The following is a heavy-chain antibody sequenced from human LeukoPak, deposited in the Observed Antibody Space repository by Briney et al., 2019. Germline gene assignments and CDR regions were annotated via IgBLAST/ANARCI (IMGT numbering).Heavy chain of an antibody. CDR2: INHSGST. D-gene: IGHD2-2*01. V-gene: IGHV4-34*01. J-gene: IGHJ4*02. Sequence: SETLSLTCAVYVGSFSGYYWSWIRQPPGKGLEWIGEINHSGSTNYNTSLKSRVTISVDTSKNHFSLKLSSVTAADTAVYYCARGGYCSSTSCYGDYWGQGTLVTVSS. CDR3: ARGGYCSSTSCYGDY. CDR1: VGSFSGYY.